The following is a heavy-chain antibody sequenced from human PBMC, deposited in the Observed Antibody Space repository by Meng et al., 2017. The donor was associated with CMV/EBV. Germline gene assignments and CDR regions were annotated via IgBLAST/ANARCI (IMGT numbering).Heavy chain of an antibody. Sequence: GGSLRLSCVASGFTFSSYSMNWVRQAPGKGLEWVSSISSSSSYIYYADSVKGRFTISRDNAKNSLYLQMNSLRAEDTAVYYCARDRYCSSTSCYTYYYYGMDVWGQGTTVTVSS. J-gene: IGHJ6*02. CDR3: ARDRYCSSTSCYTYYYYGMDV. D-gene: IGHD2-2*02. V-gene: IGHV3-21*01. CDR2: ISSSSSYI. CDR1: GFTFSSYS.